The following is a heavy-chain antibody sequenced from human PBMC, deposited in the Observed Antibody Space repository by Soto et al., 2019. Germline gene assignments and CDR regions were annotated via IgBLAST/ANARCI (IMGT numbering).Heavy chain of an antibody. CDR2: IAYDGNEK. CDR1: GFTFKTHA. CDR3: GKDVGDYVPYYYGVDV. V-gene: IGHV3-30*18. Sequence: QVQLVESGGGVVQPGMSLRLSCAASGFTFKTHAMHWVRQAPGKGLEWMAVIAYDGNEKFYADSVKGRFTISRDNSKNALYLQINTLRNEDTAVYCCGKDVGDYVPYYYGVDVWGQGTTVTVSS. D-gene: IGHD1-26*01. J-gene: IGHJ6*02.